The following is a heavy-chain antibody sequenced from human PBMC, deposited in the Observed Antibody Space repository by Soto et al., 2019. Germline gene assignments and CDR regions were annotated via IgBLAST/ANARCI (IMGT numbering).Heavy chain of an antibody. V-gene: IGHV1-8*01. CDR2: MNPDSGNT. D-gene: IGHD2-8*01. CDR1: GYTFINYD. CDR3: ARRRGSNGWFDL. J-gene: IGHJ5*02. Sequence: QVQLVQSGAEVKKPGASVKVSCKASGYTFINYDVNWVRQAPGQGLEWVGWMNPDSGNTGYAQNFQGRVTMTGNTSINSVYMELSSLTSEDTAVYYCARRRGSNGWFDLWGQGTLVTVSS.